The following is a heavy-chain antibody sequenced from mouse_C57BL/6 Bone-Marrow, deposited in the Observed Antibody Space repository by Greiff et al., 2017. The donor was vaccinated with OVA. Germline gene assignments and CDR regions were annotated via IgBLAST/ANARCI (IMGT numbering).Heavy chain of an antibody. D-gene: IGHD1-1*01. Sequence: VQLQQSGAELVRPGASVKLSCTASGFNITDDYLHWVKQRPEQGLEWIGWIDPENGDTGYASKFQGKATITADTSSNTAYLQLSSLTSEDTAVDDCTTPSCDRSYVDWYIDVWGTGTSVTVSS. CDR2: IDPENGDT. J-gene: IGHJ1*03. CDR1: GFNITDDY. CDR3: TTPSCDRSYVDWYIDV. V-gene: IGHV14-4*01.